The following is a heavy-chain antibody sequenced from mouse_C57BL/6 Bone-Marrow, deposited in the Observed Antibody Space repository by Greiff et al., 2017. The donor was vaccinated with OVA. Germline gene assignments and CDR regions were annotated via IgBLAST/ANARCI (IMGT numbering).Heavy chain of an antibody. Sequence: LKESGAELVRPGSSVKLSCKASGYTFTSYWMHWVKQRPIQGLEWIGNIDPSDSETHYNQKFKDKATLTVDKSSSTAYMQLSSLTSEDSAVYYCARHSNYPYYFDYWGQGTTLTVSS. CDR1: GYTFTSYW. V-gene: IGHV1-52*01. D-gene: IGHD2-5*01. J-gene: IGHJ2*01. CDR3: ARHSNYPYYFDY. CDR2: IDPSDSET.